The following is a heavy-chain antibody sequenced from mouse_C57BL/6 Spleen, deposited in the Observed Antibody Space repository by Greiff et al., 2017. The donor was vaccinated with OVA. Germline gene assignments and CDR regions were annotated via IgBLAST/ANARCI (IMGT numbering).Heavy chain of an antibody. D-gene: IGHD3-2*02. J-gene: IGHJ2*01. Sequence: EVQLQQSGPELVKPGASVKISCKASGYTFTDYYMNWVKQSHGKSLEWIGDINPNNGGTSYNQKFKGKATLTVDKSSSTAYMELRSLTSEDSAVDYWARSSGRDYYFDYWGQGTTLTVSS. CDR1: GYTFTDYY. CDR3: ARSSGRDYYFDY. CDR2: INPNNGGT. V-gene: IGHV1-26*01.